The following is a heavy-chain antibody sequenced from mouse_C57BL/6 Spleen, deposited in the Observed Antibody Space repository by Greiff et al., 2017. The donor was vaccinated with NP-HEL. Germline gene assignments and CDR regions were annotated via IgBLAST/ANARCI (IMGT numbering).Heavy chain of an antibody. D-gene: IGHD1-1*01. CDR1: GYTFTSYW. CDR3: ARGGSSSGWFAY. Sequence: QVQLQQPGAELVKPGASVKMSCKASGYTFTSYWITWVKQRPGQGLEWIGDIYPGSGSTNYNEKFKSKATLTVDTSSSTAYMQLSSLTSEDSAVYYCARGGSSSGWFAYWGQGTLVTVSA. CDR2: IYPGSGST. V-gene: IGHV1-55*01. J-gene: IGHJ3*01.